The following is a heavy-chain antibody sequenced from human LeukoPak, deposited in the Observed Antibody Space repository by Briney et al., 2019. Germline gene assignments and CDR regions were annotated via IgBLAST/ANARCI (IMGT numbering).Heavy chain of an antibody. Sequence: ASVIVSCKASGYNFNAYAVSWVRQAPGQGLEWMGWISASSGNTKLAQRLQGRVTMTTDTSTSTAYMELRSLRSDDTAVYYCARGFGVVAATISYLYYYMDVWGKGTTVTVSS. CDR1: GYNFNAYA. D-gene: IGHD2-15*01. J-gene: IGHJ6*03. CDR3: ARGFGVVAATISYLYYYMDV. CDR2: ISASSGNT. V-gene: IGHV1-18*01.